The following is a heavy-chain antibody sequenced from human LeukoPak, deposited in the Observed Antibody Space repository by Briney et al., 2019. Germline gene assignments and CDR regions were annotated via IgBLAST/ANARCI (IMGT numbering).Heavy chain of an antibody. V-gene: IGHV1-8*01. CDR3: ARGAYYYDSSGSMGVDY. J-gene: IGHJ4*02. CDR1: GYTFTSYD. D-gene: IGHD3-22*01. Sequence: ASVKVSCKASGYTFTSYDINWVRQATGQGLEWMGWMNPNSGNTGYAQKFQGRVTMTRSTSISTAYMELSSLRSEDTAVYYCARGAYYYDSSGSMGVDYWGQGTLVTVSS. CDR2: MNPNSGNT.